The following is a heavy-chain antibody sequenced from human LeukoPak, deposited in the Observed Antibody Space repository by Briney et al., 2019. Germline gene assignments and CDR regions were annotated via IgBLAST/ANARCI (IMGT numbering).Heavy chain of an antibody. CDR3: ARVFRNRSYKDY. V-gene: IGHV1-3*04. J-gene: IGHJ4*02. D-gene: IGHD1-26*01. CDR1: GYTFTDYS. Sequence: EASVKVSCKASGYTFTDYSIHWVRQAPGQRLEWMGWINTGNGNTQYSQKFQGRVTITRDTSANTAYLELSSLRFEDTAIYYCARVFRNRSYKDYWGQGTLVTVSS. CDR2: INTGNGNT.